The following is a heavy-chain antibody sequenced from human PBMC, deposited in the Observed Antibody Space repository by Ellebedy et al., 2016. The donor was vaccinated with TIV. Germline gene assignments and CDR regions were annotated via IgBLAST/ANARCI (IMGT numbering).Heavy chain of an antibody. J-gene: IGHJ5*02. CDR3: AKTAEYGS. CDR2: LYGGGQT. Sequence: GGSLRLXCTASGFSVTSDYMGWVRQAPGKGLEYVALLYGGGQTHYADSVTGRFAVSRDMTKNFLYLQMNSLRAEDTAVYYCAKTAEYGSWGQGTLVIVSS. CDR1: GFSVTSDY. D-gene: IGHD4-17*01. V-gene: IGHV3-66*01.